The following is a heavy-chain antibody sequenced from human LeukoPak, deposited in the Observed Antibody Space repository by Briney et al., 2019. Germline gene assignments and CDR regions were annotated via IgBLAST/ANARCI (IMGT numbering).Heavy chain of an antibody. CDR2: IYSGGST. V-gene: IGHV3-66*01. Sequence: PGGSLRLSCAASGFTVSSNYMSWVRQAPGKGLEWVSVIYSGGSTYYADSVKGRFTISRDNSKNTLYLQMNSLRAEDTAVYYCARAEMATILFNYWGQGTLVTVSS. J-gene: IGHJ4*02. CDR1: GFTVSSNY. D-gene: IGHD5-24*01. CDR3: ARAEMATILFNY.